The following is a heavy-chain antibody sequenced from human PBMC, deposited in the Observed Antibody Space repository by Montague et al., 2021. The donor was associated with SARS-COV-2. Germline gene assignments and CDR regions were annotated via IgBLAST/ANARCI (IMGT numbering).Heavy chain of an antibody. CDR2: KFHSGST. V-gene: IGHV4-38-2*02. CDR3: ARGVVGPTVLFLEY. D-gene: IGHD1-26*01. CDR1: NYSVSSGYY. Sequence: SETLSLTRTVSNYSVSSGYYWGWIRQFPGKGLEWIGFKFHSGSTYYNPSLQSRVITSVDTSKNQVSLKLRSVSAADTAVYYCARGVVGPTVLFLEYWGQGILVAVSS. J-gene: IGHJ4*02.